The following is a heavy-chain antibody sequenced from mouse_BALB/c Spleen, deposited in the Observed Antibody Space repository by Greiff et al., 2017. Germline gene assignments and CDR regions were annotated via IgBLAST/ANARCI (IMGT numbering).Heavy chain of an antibody. J-gene: IGHJ4*01. CDR3: AGGEGDY. CDR2: IYPGNVNT. Sequence: VQLQQSGPELVKPGASVRISCKASGYTFTSYYIHWVKQRPGQGLEWIGWIYPGNVNTKYNEKFKGKATLTADKSSSTAYMQLSSLTSEDSAVYYCAGGEGDYWGQGTSVTVSS. CDR1: GYTFTSYY. V-gene: IGHV1S56*01.